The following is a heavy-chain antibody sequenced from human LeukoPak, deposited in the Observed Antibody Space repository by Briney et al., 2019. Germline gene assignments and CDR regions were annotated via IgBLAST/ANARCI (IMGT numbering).Heavy chain of an antibody. J-gene: IGHJ4*02. CDR1: GGSISSGDYY. CDR2: IYYSGST. D-gene: IGHD3-22*01. V-gene: IGHV4-30-4*01. CDR3: ARENSDDSSGSDY. Sequence: PSETLSLTCTVSGGSISSGDYYWSWIRQPPGKGLEWIGYIYYSGSTYYNPSLKSRVTISVDTSKNQFSLKLSSVTAADTAVYYCARENSDDSSGSDYWGQGTLVTVSS.